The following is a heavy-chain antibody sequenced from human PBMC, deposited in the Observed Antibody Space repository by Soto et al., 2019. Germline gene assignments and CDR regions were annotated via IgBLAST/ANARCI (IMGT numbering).Heavy chain of an antibody. Sequence: GGSLRLSCAASGFTFSTYALSWVRQAPGKGLEWVAVIWYDGSNKYYADSVKGRFTISRDNSKNTLYLQMNSLRAEDTAVYYCARDPHRLGYCSSTSCYGWFDPWGQGTLVTVSS. CDR2: IWYDGSNK. J-gene: IGHJ5*02. CDR3: ARDPHRLGYCSSTSCYGWFDP. D-gene: IGHD2-2*01. CDR1: GFTFSTYA. V-gene: IGHV3-33*08.